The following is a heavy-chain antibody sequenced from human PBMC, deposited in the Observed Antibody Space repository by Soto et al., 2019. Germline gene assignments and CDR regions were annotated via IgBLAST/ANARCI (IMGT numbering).Heavy chain of an antibody. J-gene: IGHJ3*02. CDR3: ARGVYCGGDCYTEDAFDI. V-gene: IGHV3-74*01. CDR2: INSDGSST. D-gene: IGHD2-21*02. Sequence: EVQLVESGGGLVQPGGSLRLSCAASGFTFSSYWMHWVRQAPGKGLVWVSRINSDGSSTSYADSVKGRFTISRDNAKNTLYLQMNSLRAEDTAVYYCARGVYCGGDCYTEDAFDIWGQGTMVTVSS. CDR1: GFTFSSYW.